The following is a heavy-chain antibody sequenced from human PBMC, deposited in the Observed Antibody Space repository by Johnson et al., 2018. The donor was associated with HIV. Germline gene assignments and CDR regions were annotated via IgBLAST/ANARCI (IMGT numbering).Heavy chain of an antibody. D-gene: IGHD6-13*01. J-gene: IGHJ3*02. Sequence: MQLVESGGGLVQPGGSLRLSCAASGFTFSIYWMTWVRQAPGKGLEWVASIRQDGSEKYFVDSVKGRFTISRDNAKNSLYLQLNGLRAEDTALYYCAKAVAGGCDAFDIWGQGTMVTVSS. CDR2: IRQDGSEK. V-gene: IGHV3-7*02. CDR3: AKAVAGGCDAFDI. CDR1: GFTFSIYW.